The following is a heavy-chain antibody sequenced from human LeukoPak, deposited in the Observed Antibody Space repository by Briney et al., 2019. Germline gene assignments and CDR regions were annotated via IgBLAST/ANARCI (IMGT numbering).Heavy chain of an antibody. J-gene: IGHJ6*03. D-gene: IGHD3-3*01. CDR1: GYTFTDYY. CDR2: VDPEDGET. V-gene: IGHV1-69-2*01. Sequence: GATVKISCKASGYTFTDYYMHWGQQAPGKGLEWMGRVDPEDGETIYAEKFQGRVTITADTSTDTAYMELSRLRYEDTAVYYCATGQVGFGVVTDSYYYMDVWGKGTTVTVSS. CDR3: ATGQVGFGVVTDSYYYMDV.